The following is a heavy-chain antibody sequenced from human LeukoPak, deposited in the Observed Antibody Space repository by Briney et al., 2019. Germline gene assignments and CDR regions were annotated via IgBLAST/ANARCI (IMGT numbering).Heavy chain of an antibody. J-gene: IGHJ6*02. D-gene: IGHD2-2*01. CDR3: ARGRGVPDCSSTSCYAFPYYYGMDV. Sequence: SETLSLTCAVYGGSFSGYYWSWIRQPPGKGLEWIGEINHSGSTNYNPSLKSRVTISVDTSKNQFSLKLSSVTAADTAVYYCARGRGVPDCSSTSCYAFPYYYGMDVWGQGTTVTVSS. V-gene: IGHV4-34*01. CDR1: GGSFSGYY. CDR2: INHSGST.